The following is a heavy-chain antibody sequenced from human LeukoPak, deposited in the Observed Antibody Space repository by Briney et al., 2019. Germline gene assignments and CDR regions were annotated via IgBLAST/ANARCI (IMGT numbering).Heavy chain of an antibody. CDR3: ARGYIYGLEAYFDY. D-gene: IGHD5-18*01. J-gene: IGHJ4*02. Sequence: SQTLSLTCVISEDSISSNSAAWNWIRQSPSRGLEWLGRTYYRSKYYYDYAVSVSSRIIINPDTSKNQFSLQLNSVTPEDTAVYFCARGYIYGLEAYFDYWGQGTLVTVSS. V-gene: IGHV6-1*01. CDR2: TYYRSKYYY. CDR1: EDSISSNSAA.